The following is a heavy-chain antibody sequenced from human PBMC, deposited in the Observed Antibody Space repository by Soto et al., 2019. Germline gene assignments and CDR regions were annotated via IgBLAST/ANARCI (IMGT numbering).Heavy chain of an antibody. Sequence: SQKLSDRYTVSGGIASRNGYLLGWVRQPPGKGLEWIASIYDSEKIYNNPSLKSRVTISLDTSKNQFSLKLRSVTAADTAVYYCVPRTVIIFNPFDIWGQGTMVT. V-gene: IGHV4-39*01. D-gene: IGHD2-21*01. J-gene: IGHJ3*02. CDR2: IYDSEKI. CDR1: GGIASRNGYL. CDR3: VPRTVIIFNPFDI.